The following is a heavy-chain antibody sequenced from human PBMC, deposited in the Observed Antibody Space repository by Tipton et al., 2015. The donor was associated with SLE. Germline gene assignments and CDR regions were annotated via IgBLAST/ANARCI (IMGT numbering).Heavy chain of an antibody. V-gene: IGHV4-61*09. CDR2: VYTTGGS. Sequence: TLSLTCTVSGGSISSSSHYWGWIRQPAGKGLEWIGHVYTTGGSNYNPSLQRRVTIFLDTSRNQFSLKLTVVTAADTAVYYCARSPYDGPFDYWGQGTLVTASS. D-gene: IGHD2-8*01. CDR1: GGSISSSSHY. J-gene: IGHJ4*02. CDR3: ARSPYDGPFDY.